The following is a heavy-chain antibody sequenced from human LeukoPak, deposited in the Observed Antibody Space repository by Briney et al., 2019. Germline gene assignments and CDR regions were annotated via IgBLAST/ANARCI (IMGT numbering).Heavy chain of an antibody. CDR1: GFTFSNYA. Sequence: GGSLRLSCAASGFTFSNYAMNWVRQAPGKGLEWVSVISGSGGTTAYAASVKGRFTISRDNSKNTLYLQMNSLRAEDTAVYSCAKGLYWFDPWGQGTLVTVSS. J-gene: IGHJ5*02. D-gene: IGHD6-19*01. CDR2: ISGSGGTT. CDR3: AKGLYWFDP. V-gene: IGHV3-23*01.